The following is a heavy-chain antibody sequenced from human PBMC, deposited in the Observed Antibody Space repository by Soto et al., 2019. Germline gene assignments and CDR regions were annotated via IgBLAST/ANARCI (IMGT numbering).Heavy chain of an antibody. Sequence: LSLTCPVYGGSFSGYYWSWIRQPPGKGLEWIGEINHSGSTNYNPSLKSRVTISVDTSKNQFSLKLSSVTAADTAVYYCARASGSGSYIEYWGQGTLVTVSS. CDR3: ARASGSGSYIEY. D-gene: IGHD3-10*01. J-gene: IGHJ4*02. V-gene: IGHV4-34*01. CDR2: INHSGST. CDR1: GGSFSGYY.